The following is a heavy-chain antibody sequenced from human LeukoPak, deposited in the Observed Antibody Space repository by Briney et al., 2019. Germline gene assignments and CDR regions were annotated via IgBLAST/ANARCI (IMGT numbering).Heavy chain of an antibody. CDR1: GYSISSGYY. Sequence: SETLSLTCAVSGYSISSGYYWSWIRQPPGNGLEWIGEINHSGSTNYNPSLKSRVTISVDTSKNQFSLKLSSVTAADTAVYYCARAVRDYVWGSYSSLDYWGQGTLVTVSS. CDR2: INHSGST. V-gene: IGHV4-38-2*01. CDR3: ARAVRDYVWGSYSSLDY. J-gene: IGHJ4*02. D-gene: IGHD3-16*02.